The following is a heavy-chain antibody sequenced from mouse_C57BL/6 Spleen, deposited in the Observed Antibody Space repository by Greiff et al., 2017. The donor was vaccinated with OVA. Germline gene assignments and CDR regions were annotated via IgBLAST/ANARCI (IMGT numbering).Heavy chain of an antibody. CDR2: INYDGSST. Sequence: VKLMESEGGLVQPGSSMKLSCTASGFTFSDYYMAWVRQVPEKGLEWVANINYDGSSTYYLDSLKSRFIISRDNAKNILYLQMSSLKSEDTATYYCARDLVRGGFDYWGQGTTLTVSS. J-gene: IGHJ2*01. V-gene: IGHV5-16*01. D-gene: IGHD2-14*01. CDR1: GFTFSDYY. CDR3: ARDLVRGGFDY.